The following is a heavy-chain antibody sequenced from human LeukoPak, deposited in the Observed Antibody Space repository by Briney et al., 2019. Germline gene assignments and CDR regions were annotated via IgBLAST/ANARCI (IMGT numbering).Heavy chain of an antibody. CDR1: GFTFSSYA. Sequence: GRSLRLSCAASGFTFSSYAMHWVRQAPGKGLEWMAVISYDGSNKYYADSVKGRFTISRDNSKNTLYLQMNSLRAEDTAVYYCAKDLLSDSGVYFEYWGQGTLVTVSS. CDR2: ISYDGSNK. J-gene: IGHJ4*02. V-gene: IGHV3-30*04. D-gene: IGHD4-17*01. CDR3: AKDLLSDSGVYFEY.